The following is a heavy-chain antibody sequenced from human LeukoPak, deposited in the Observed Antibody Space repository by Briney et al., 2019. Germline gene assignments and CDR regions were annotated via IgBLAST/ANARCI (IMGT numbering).Heavy chain of an antibody. D-gene: IGHD6-19*01. CDR3: ARGGGSGWYEKIWFDP. J-gene: IGHJ5*02. V-gene: IGHV4-59*01. Sequence: SETLSLTCAVYGGSFSGYFWSWIRQPPGKGLEWIGYVYYSGTTNYNPSLKSRVTISVDTSKNQFSLRLTSVTAADTAVYYCARGGGSGWYEKIWFDPWGQGTLVTVSS. CDR1: GGSFSGYF. CDR2: VYYSGTT.